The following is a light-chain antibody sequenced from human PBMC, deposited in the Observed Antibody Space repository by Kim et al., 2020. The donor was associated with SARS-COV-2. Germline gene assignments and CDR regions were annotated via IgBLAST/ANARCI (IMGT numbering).Light chain of an antibody. CDR1: QNILSR. V-gene: IGKV1-5*03. CDR2: KAS. J-gene: IGKJ2*01. CDR3: QQYNTYPYT. Sequence: SASVGDRVTITCRASQNILSRLAWYQQKPGKAPNLLIYKASDLESGVPSRFSGSGSETEFTLTISGLQPDDFATYYCQQYNTYPYTFGQGTKLEI.